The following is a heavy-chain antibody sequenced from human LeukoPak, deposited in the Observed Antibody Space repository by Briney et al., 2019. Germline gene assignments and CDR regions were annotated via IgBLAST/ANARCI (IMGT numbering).Heavy chain of an antibody. CDR3: AKAGSSWQFSFDY. CDR2: ISGSGGST. CDR1: GFTFSSYA. D-gene: IGHD6-13*01. Sequence: GWSLRLSCAASGFTFSSYAMSWVRQAPGKGLEWVSAISGSGGSTYYADSVKGRFTISRDNSKNTLYLQMNSLRAEDTAVYYCAKAGSSWQFSFDYWGQGTLVTVSS. J-gene: IGHJ4*02. V-gene: IGHV3-23*01.